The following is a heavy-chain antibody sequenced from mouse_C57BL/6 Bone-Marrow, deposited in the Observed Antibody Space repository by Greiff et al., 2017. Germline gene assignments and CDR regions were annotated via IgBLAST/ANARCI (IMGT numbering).Heavy chain of an antibody. J-gene: IGHJ4*01. CDR3: ARLRGNYGDYYAMDY. D-gene: IGHD2-1*01. CDR1: GYTFTDYY. Sequence: DVQLQESGPVLVKPGASVKMSCKASGYTFTDYYMNWVKQSHGKSLEWIGVINPYNGGTSYNQKFKGKATLTVDKSSSTAYMELNSLTSEDSAVYYCARLRGNYGDYYAMDYWGQGTSVTVSS. CDR2: INPYNGGT. V-gene: IGHV1-19*01.